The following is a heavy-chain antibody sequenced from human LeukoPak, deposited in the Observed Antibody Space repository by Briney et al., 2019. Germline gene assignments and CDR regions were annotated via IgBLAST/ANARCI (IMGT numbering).Heavy chain of an antibody. D-gene: IGHD6-19*01. V-gene: IGHV5-51*01. Sequence: GESLKISCEGSGYTFSSYWIAWVRQMPGKGLEYMGIIYPGDLDTRYSPSFQGQVTISVDKSISTAYLQWSSLKASDTAMYYCARHPSYTSGWPLDYWGQGTLVTVSS. CDR2: IYPGDLDT. CDR1: GYTFSSYW. J-gene: IGHJ4*02. CDR3: ARHPSYTSGWPLDY.